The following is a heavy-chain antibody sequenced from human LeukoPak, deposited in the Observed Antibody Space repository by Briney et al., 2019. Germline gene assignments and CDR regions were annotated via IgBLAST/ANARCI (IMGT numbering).Heavy chain of an antibody. CDR3: VKDSARGGSGWYYFDY. J-gene: IGHJ4*02. Sequence: GGSLRLSCSASGFTFSSYAMHWVRQAPGKGLEYVSAISSNGGSTYYADSVKGRFTISRDNSKNTLYLQMSSLRAEDTAVYYCVKDSARGGSGWYYFDYWGQGTLVTVFS. V-gene: IGHV3-64D*06. CDR1: GFTFSSYA. CDR2: ISSNGGST. D-gene: IGHD6-19*01.